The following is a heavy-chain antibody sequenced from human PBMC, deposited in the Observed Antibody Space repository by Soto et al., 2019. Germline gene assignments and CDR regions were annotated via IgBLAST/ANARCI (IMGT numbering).Heavy chain of an antibody. CDR2: FDPEDGET. V-gene: IGHV1-24*01. CDR3: ATDVVFEIFGVDLNPRDYGMDV. Sequence: GASVKVSCKVSGYTLTELSMHWVRQAPGKGLEWMGGFDPEDGETIYAQKFQGRVTMTKDTSTDTAYMELSSLRSEDTAVYYCATDVVFEIFGVDLNPRDYGMDVWGQGTTVTVSS. J-gene: IGHJ6*02. CDR1: GYTLTELS. D-gene: IGHD3-3*01.